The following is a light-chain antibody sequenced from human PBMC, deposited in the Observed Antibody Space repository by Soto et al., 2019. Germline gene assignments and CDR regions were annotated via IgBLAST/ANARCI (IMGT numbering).Light chain of an antibody. V-gene: IGKV3-11*01. Sequence: EVVLTQSPAILSLSLGERATLSCRASRSIDNSLAWYQHRPLQAPSLLLYYAFGRATGIPPRFSGSGSGTDFTLTINSVEAEDFAVYYCQQRRYSVAFGGGTKVEIK. CDR1: RSIDNS. CDR2: YAF. J-gene: IGKJ4*01. CDR3: QQRRYSVA.